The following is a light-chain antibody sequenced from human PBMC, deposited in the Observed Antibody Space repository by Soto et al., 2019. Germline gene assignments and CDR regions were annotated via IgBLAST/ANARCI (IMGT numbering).Light chain of an antibody. CDR1: QSVSSN. CDR3: QQYNNWIT. Sequence: EIVMTQSPATLSVSPGERATLSCRASQSVSSNLAWYQQKPGQAPRLLIYGASTRATGLPARFSGSGSGTEFTITISSLQSEDFAVYYCQQYNNWITFGQGTRLEIK. V-gene: IGKV3-15*01. CDR2: GAS. J-gene: IGKJ5*01.